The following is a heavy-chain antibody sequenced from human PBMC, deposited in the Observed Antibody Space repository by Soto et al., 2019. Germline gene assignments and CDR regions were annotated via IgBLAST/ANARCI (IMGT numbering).Heavy chain of an antibody. J-gene: IGHJ4*02. D-gene: IGHD3-10*01. CDR1: GYTFTGYY. CDR3: ARDRLSGSGSYVFDY. Sequence: QVQLVQSGAEVKKPGASVKVSCKASGYTFTGYYMHWVRQAPGQGLEWMGWINPNSGGTNYAQKFQGWVTMTRDTSISTDYMELSRLRSDDTAVYYCARDRLSGSGSYVFDYWGQGTLVTVSS. V-gene: IGHV1-2*04. CDR2: INPNSGGT.